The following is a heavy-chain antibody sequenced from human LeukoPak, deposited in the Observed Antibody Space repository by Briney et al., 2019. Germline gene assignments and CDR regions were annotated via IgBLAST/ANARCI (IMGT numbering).Heavy chain of an antibody. J-gene: IGHJ5*02. CDR3: ARGRRITINWFDP. V-gene: IGHV4-34*01. Sequence: SETLSLTCAVYGGSFSGYYWSWIRQPPGKGLEWIGEINHSGSTNYNPSLKSRVTISVDTSKNQFSLKLSSVTAADTAVYYCARGRRITINWFDPWGQGTLVTVSS. CDR2: INHSGST. CDR1: GGSFSGYY. D-gene: IGHD3-9*01.